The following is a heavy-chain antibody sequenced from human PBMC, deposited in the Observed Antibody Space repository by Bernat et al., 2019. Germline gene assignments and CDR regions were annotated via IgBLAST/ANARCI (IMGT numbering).Heavy chain of an antibody. CDR2: IYPGDSDT. Sequence: EVQLVQSGAEVKKPGESLKISCKGSGYSFTSYWIGWVRQMPGKGLEWMGIIYPGDSDTRYSPSFQGQVTITADKSISTAYLQWSSLKASDTAMYYCARLDYYDSSGYWYPFDYWGQGTLVTVSS. J-gene: IGHJ4*02. CDR3: ARLDYYDSSGYWYPFDY. V-gene: IGHV5-51*03. CDR1: GYSFTSYW. D-gene: IGHD3-22*01.